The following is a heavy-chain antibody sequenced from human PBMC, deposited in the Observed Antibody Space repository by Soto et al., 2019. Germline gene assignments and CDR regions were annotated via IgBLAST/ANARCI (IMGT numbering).Heavy chain of an antibody. V-gene: IGHV3-7*01. J-gene: IGHJ4*02. CDR1: GFTFSSYW. Sequence: GGSLRLSCAASGFTFSSYWMSWVRQAPGKGLEWVANIKQDGSEKYYVDSVKGRFTISRDNAKNSLYLQMNSLRAEDTAVYYCARVPSVDYRLVIIPYFDYWGQGTLVTVSS. CDR3: ARVPSVDYRLVIIPYFDY. CDR2: IKQDGSEK. D-gene: IGHD3-9*01.